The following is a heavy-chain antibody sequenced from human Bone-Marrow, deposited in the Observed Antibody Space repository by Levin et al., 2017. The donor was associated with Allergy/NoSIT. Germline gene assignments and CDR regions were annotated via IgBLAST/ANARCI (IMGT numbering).Heavy chain of an antibody. J-gene: IGHJ6*02. CDR3: ARDRNGGDCYPPSWYYYYGMDV. CDR1: GYTFTSYG. CDR2: ISAYNGNT. D-gene: IGHD2-21*02. V-gene: IGHV1-18*01. Sequence: GESLKISCKASGYTFTSYGISWVRQAPGQGLEWMGWISAYNGNTNYAQKLQGRVTMTTDTSTSTAYMELRSLRSDDTAVYYCARDRNGGDCYPPSWYYYYGMDVWGQGTTVTVSS.